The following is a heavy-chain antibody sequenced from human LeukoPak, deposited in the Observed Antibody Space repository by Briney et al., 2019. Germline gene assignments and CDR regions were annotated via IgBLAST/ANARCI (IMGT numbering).Heavy chain of an antibody. D-gene: IGHD6-6*01. CDR3: ARSIAGTMSYYYCMDV. CDR1: GGSINSFY. Sequence: SETLSLTCTVSGGSINSFYWSWIRQHPGKELVWIGYVYYRGGTTYNPSLKSRVTISVSTSKNKFSLNLSSVTAADMAVYYCARSIAGTMSYYYCMDVWGKGTTVTVSS. J-gene: IGHJ6*03. V-gene: IGHV4-59*12. CDR2: VYYRGGT.